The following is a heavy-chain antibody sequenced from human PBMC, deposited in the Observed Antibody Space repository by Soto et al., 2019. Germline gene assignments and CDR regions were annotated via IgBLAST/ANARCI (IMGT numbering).Heavy chain of an antibody. Sequence: QVQLQQWGAGLLKPSETLSLTCAVYGGSFRGYYWSWIRQPPGKGLEWIGEINHSGNTNCNSSLKSRVTISVDKPKNQFSLKLSSVTAADTAVYYYARYMGGMDVWGQGTTVTVSS. CDR2: INHSGNT. CDR3: ARYMGGMDV. CDR1: GGSFRGYY. D-gene: IGHD3-10*01. V-gene: IGHV4-34*01. J-gene: IGHJ6*02.